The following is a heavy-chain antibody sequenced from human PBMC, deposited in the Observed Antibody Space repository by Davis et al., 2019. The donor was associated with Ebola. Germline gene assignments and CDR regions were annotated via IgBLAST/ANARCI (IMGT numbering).Heavy chain of an antibody. Sequence: PGGSLRLSCAASGVNFNIYAMSWVRQAPGKGLEWVSAISGSGGSTYYADSVKGRFTISRDNSKNTLYLQMNSLRAEDTAVYYCAKDPTVVTPNYFDYWGQGTLVTVSS. CDR3: AKDPTVVTPNYFDY. CDR2: ISGSGGST. J-gene: IGHJ4*02. V-gene: IGHV3-23*01. D-gene: IGHD4-23*01. CDR1: GVNFNIYA.